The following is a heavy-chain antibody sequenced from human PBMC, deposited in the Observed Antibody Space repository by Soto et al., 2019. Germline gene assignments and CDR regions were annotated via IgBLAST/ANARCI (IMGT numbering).Heavy chain of an antibody. D-gene: IGHD5-12*01. J-gene: IGHJ4*02. CDR1: GFTFSSYA. CDR3: AKDSRGGYGGYDYGFDY. CDR2: ISGSGGST. Sequence: EVQLLESGGGLVQPGGSLRLSCAASGFTFSSYAMSWVRQAPGKGLEWVSGISGSGGSTYYADSVKGRFTISRDNSTNTLYLQMSSLRAEDTAVYYCAKDSRGGYGGYDYGFDYWGQGTLVTVSS. V-gene: IGHV3-23*01.